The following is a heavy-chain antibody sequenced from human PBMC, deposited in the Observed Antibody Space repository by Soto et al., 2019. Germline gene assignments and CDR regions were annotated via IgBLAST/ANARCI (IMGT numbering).Heavy chain of an antibody. V-gene: IGHV3-33*01. CDR3: ARDTIPAIFGVVNPLDY. Sequence: QVQLVESGGGVVQPGRSLRLYCAASGFTFSSYGMHWVRQAPGKGLEWVAVIWYDGSNKYYADSVKGRFTISRDNSKNTLYLQMNSLRAEDTAVYYCARDTIPAIFGVVNPLDYWGQGTLVTVSS. CDR1: GFTFSSYG. J-gene: IGHJ4*02. D-gene: IGHD3-3*01. CDR2: IWYDGSNK.